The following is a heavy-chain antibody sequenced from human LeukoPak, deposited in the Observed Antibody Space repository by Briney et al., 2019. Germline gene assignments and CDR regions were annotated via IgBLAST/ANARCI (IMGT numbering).Heavy chain of an antibody. D-gene: IGHD6-19*01. V-gene: IGHV4-39*07. J-gene: IGHJ6*02. Sequence: SETLSLTCTVSGGSISSSSYYWGWIRQPPGKGLEWIGSIYYSGSTYYNPSLKSRVTISVDTSKNQFSLKLSSVTAADTAVYYCARVSGWYLDYYGMDVWGQGTTVTVSS. CDR2: IYYSGST. CDR3: ARVSGWYLDYYGMDV. CDR1: GGSISSSSYY.